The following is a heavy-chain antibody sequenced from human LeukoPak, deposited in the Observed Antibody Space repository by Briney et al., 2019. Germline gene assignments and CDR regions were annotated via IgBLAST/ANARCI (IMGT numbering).Heavy chain of an antibody. J-gene: IGHJ4*02. CDR3: AREGIAAAGKGGFDY. CDR1: GFTFSSYS. D-gene: IGHD6-13*01. V-gene: IGHV3-21*01. CDR2: ISSSSSYI. Sequence: GGSLRLSCAASGFTFSSYSMNWVRQAPGKGLEWVSSISSSSSYIYYADSVKGRFTISRDNAKNSLYLQMNNLRAEDTAVYYCAREGIAAAGKGGFDYWGQGTLVTVSS.